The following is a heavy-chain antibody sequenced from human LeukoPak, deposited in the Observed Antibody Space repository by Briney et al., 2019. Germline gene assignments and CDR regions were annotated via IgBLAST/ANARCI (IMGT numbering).Heavy chain of an antibody. CDR1: GGSISSGSYY. D-gene: IGHD2-2*01. V-gene: IGHV4-61*02. Sequence: SQTLSLTCTVSGGSISSGSYYWSWIRQPAGKGLEWIGRIYTSGSTNYNPSLKSRVTISVDTSKNQFSLKLSSVTAADTAVYYCATEDIVVVPAAKIDYYYYYMDVWGKGTTVTVSS. J-gene: IGHJ6*03. CDR3: ATEDIVVVPAAKIDYYYYYMDV. CDR2: IYTSGST.